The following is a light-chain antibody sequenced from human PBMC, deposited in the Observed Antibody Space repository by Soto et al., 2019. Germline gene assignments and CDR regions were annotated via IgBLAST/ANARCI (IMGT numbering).Light chain of an antibody. CDR2: GAS. CDR1: QSVSSN. CDR3: QQYNNWPPIT. V-gene: IGKV3-15*01. J-gene: IGKJ5*01. Sequence: EIVMTQSPATLSVSPGERATLSCRASQSVSSNLAWYQQKPGQAPRLLIYGASTRATSIPARFSGSGSGTEFTITISSLQSEDFAIYYCQQYNNWPPITFGQGTRLEIK.